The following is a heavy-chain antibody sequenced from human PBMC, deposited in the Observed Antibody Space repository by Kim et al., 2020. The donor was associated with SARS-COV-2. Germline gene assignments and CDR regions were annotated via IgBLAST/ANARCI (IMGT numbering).Heavy chain of an antibody. Sequence: GGSLRLSCAASGFTFSSYWMSWVREAPGKGLEWVANIKQDGSEKYYVDSVKGRFTISRDNAKNSLYLQMNSLRAEDTAVYYCARDGGRGHYDILTGYFKPYYYYGMDVWGQGTTVTVSS. CDR2: IKQDGSEK. J-gene: IGHJ6*02. CDR1: GFTFSSYW. V-gene: IGHV3-7*01. CDR3: ARDGGRGHYDILTGYFKPYYYYGMDV. D-gene: IGHD3-9*01.